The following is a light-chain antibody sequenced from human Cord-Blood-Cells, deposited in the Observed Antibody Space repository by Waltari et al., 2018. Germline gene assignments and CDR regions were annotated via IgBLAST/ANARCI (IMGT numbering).Light chain of an antibody. Sequence: DIQMTQSPSTLSASVGDRVTITCRASQRISSWLAWYQQKPGKATKLLIYDDSSLESGVPSRFRGSGSGTEFTLTISSLQPDGFAAYYCQQYNSYPYTFGQGTKLEIK. J-gene: IGKJ2*01. V-gene: IGKV1-5*01. CDR2: DDS. CDR1: QRISSW. CDR3: QQYNSYPYT.